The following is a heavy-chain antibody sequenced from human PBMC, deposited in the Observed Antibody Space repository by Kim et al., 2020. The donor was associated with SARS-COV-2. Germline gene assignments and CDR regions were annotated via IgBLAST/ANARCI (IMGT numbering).Heavy chain of an antibody. CDR3: ARDQSAGYSSSWNDY. V-gene: IGHV3-33*05. CDR1: GFTFSSYG. CDR2: ISYDGSNK. D-gene: IGHD6-13*01. Sequence: GGSLRLSCAASGFTFSSYGMHWVRQAPGKGLEWVAVISYDGSNKYYADSVKGRFTISRDNSKNTLYLQMNSLRAEDTAVYYCARDQSAGYSSSWNDYWGQGTLVTLSS. J-gene: IGHJ4*02.